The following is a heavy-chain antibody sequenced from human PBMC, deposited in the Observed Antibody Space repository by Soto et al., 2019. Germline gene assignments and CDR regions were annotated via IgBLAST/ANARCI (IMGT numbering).Heavy chain of an antibody. D-gene: IGHD2-2*01. CDR1: GYTFTGYY. J-gene: IGHJ6*03. CDR3: ARGGFSGSTTEQMDYYYMDV. Sequence: ASVKVSCKASGYTFTGYYMHWVRQAPGQGLEWMGWINPNSGGTNYAQKFQGWVTMTRDTSISTAYMELSRLRSDDTAVYYCARGGFSGSTTEQMDYYYMDVWGKGTTVTVSS. V-gene: IGHV1-2*04. CDR2: INPNSGGT.